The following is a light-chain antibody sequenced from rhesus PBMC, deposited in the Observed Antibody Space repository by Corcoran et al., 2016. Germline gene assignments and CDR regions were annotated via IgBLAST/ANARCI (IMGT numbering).Light chain of an antibody. CDR2: AAS. J-gene: IGKJ4*01. Sequence: DIQMTQSPSALSASVGDRVTISCRASQNIYFNLAWYQQKPGKAPKLLIYAASRLQTGIPSRFNGSGAGAAFTLTFSSLQPEDSAAYYGQHYYSDPLTFGGGTKVEIK. CDR1: QNIYFN. CDR3: QHYYSDPLT. V-gene: IGKV1-44*03.